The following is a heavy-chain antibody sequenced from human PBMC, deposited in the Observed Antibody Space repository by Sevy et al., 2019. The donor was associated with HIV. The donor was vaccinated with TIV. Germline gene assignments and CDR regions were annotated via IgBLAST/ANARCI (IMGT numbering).Heavy chain of an antibody. D-gene: IGHD6-13*01. V-gene: IGHV4-59*01. CDR1: GDSISGYY. CDR3: ARGIAAPRGMDV. J-gene: IGHJ6*02. Sequence: SETLSLTCTVSGDSISGYYWSWIRQPPGKGLEWIGYFYYSASTNYNPSLKSRVTISVDTTKNQVSLKVRSLTAADTAVYYCARGIAAPRGMDVWGPGTTVTVSS. CDR2: FYYSAST.